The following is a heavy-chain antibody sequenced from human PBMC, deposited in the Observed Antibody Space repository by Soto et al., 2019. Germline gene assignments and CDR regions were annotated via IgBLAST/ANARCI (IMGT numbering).Heavy chain of an antibody. D-gene: IGHD6-19*01. J-gene: IGHJ4*02. CDR2: LNRNRGDT. CDR3: ARFAVSGRIDY. Sequence: ASVKVSCKASGYSITGYYLDWVQQAPGHGLEWVGWLNRNRGDTEYAQKFERRGSRARDTSINTAYMELSSLTSGDRGVYYCARFAVSGRIDYWVQGTLVTVSS. CDR1: GYSITGYY. V-gene: IGHV1-2*01.